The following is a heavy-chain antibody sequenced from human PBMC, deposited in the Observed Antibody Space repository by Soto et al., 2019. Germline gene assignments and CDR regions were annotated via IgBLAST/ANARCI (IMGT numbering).Heavy chain of an antibody. J-gene: IGHJ6*02. CDR2: ISGSGNTI. Sequence: QEQLVESGGGLVKPGGSLRLSCAASGFTFSDYYMAWIRQAPGKGLEWISYISGSGNTIDYADSVKGRFTISRDNAKNSLYLQMNSMRAEDTAVYYCARDTGVGYPYYYYYYSMDVWGQGTAVTVSS. CDR1: GFTFSDYY. D-gene: IGHD1-1*01. CDR3: ARDTGVGYPYYYYYYSMDV. V-gene: IGHV3-11*01.